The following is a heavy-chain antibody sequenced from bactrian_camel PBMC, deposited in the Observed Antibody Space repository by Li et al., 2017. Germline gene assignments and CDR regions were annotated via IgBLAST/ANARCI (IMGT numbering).Heavy chain of an antibody. Sequence: DVQLVESGGGLVQPGGSLRLSCTASGFSFSNSDMIWVRQAPGKGLEWVSTINRAGTTTYFGDSVKGRFICSRDNAKNTVYLQLNSLTTEDMATYYCVKNLYGLGSHFDYWGQGTQVTVS. CDR1: GFSFSNSD. J-gene: IGHJ6*01. D-gene: IGHD5*01. CDR3: VKNLYGLGSHFDY. V-gene: IGHV3S40*01. CDR2: INRAGTTT.